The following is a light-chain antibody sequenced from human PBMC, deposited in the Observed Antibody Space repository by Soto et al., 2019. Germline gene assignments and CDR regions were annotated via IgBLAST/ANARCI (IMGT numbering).Light chain of an antibody. CDR2: DVS. J-gene: IGKJ5*01. Sequence: EIVLTQSPATLSLSPGERATLSCRASQSVSSYLAWHQHKPGQPPRLLLADVSNRATGIPARFSGSGSGTDFTLTISGLEPEDFAVYYCQQRSNWPITFGQGTRLEI. CDR1: QSVSSY. V-gene: IGKV3-11*01. CDR3: QQRSNWPIT.